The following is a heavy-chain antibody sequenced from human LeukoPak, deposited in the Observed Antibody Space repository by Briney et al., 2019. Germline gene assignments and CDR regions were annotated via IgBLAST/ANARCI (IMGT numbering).Heavy chain of an antibody. CDR1: GFTFSDYS. CDR3: AKLTTS. J-gene: IGHJ4*02. CDR2: ISGTTSTI. V-gene: IGHV3-48*01. D-gene: IGHD4-11*01. Sequence: GGSLRLSCAASGFTFSDYSMNWVRQAPGKGLEWISYISGTTSTIYYADSVKGRFTISRDNSNNTLYLQMNSLRAEDTAVYYCAKLTTSWGQGTLVTVSS.